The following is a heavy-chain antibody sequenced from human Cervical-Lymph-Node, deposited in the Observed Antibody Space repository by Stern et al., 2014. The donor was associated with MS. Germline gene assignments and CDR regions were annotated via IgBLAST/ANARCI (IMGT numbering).Heavy chain of an antibody. CDR3: ARGLPSF. D-gene: IGHD1-26*01. V-gene: IGHV3-11*01. CDR1: GFNFSAYY. J-gene: IGHJ4*02. Sequence: VQLVQSGGDLVKPGGSLRLSCAASGFNFSAYYMNWIRQAPGKGLEWLSYISSNGSTIYYEDSVKGRFIISRDNAKQTLYLQMNSLRAEDTAVYYCARGLPSFWGQGTLVTVSP. CDR2: ISSNGSTI.